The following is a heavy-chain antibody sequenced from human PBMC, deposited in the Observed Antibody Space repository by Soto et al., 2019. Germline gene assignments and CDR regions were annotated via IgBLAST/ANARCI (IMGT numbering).Heavy chain of an antibody. CDR3: AKDRIQLWLPTYSSYYGLDV. V-gene: IGHV3-30*18. J-gene: IGHJ6*02. CDR2: ISYDGSNI. Sequence: QVQLVESGGGVVQPGRSLRLSCAASGFTFSNFGMHWVRQAPGKGLEWVALISYDGSNIYYEDSVRGRFTISRDNSKNTLYLQMNSLRAEDTAVYYCAKDRIQLWLPTYSSYYGLDVWGQGTTVTVSS. D-gene: IGHD5-18*01. CDR1: GFTFSNFG.